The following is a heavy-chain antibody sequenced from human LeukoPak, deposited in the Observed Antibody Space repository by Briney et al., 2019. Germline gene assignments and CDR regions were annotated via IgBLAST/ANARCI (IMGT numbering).Heavy chain of an antibody. CDR3: AKSGSNYDYVWGSYRPTEYYFDY. CDR2: VRNDGSNK. J-gene: IGHJ4*02. V-gene: IGHV3-30*02. Sequence: GGSLRLSCAASGFTFSSYAMHWVRQAPGKGLEWVAFVRNDGSNKYYADSVKGRLTISRDNSKNTLYLQMNSLRGEDTAVYYCAKSGSNYDYVWGSYRPTEYYFDYWGQGTLVTVSS. D-gene: IGHD3-16*02. CDR1: GFTFSSYA.